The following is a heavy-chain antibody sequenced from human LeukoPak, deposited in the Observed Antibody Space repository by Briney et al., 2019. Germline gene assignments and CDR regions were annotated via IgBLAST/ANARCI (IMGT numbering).Heavy chain of an antibody. CDR3: ARWPHDYYGSGRWYFDY. D-gene: IGHD3-10*01. V-gene: IGHV3-21*01. Sequence: PGGSLRLSCAASGFTFSSYSMNWVRQAPGKGLEWVSSISSSSSYIYYADSVKGRFTISRDNAKNSLYLQMNSLRAEDTAVYYCARWPHDYYGSGRWYFDYWGQGTLVTVSS. CDR2: ISSSSSYI. CDR1: GFTFSSYS. J-gene: IGHJ4*02.